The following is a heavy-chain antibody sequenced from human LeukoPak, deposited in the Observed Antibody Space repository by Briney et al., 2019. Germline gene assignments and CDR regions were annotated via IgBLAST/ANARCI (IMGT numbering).Heavy chain of an antibody. J-gene: IGHJ6*02. CDR3: ARDWDYYDQPRTSDPYYYYGMDV. CDR2: IWYDGSNK. CDR1: GFTFSSYG. D-gene: IGHD3-22*01. Sequence: PGGSLRLSCAASGFTFSSYGMHWVRQAPGKGLEWVAVIWYDGSNKYYADSVKGRFTISRDNSKNTLYLQMNSLRAEDTAVYYCARDWDYYDQPRTSDPYYYYGMDVWGQGTTVTVSS. V-gene: IGHV3-33*01.